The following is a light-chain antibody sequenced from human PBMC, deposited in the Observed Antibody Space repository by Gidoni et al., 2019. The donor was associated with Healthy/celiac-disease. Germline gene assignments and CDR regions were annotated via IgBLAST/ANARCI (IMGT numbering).Light chain of an antibody. CDR3: QQYGSSPPLT. Sequence: IVLTQSPGTLSLSPGERATLSCRDSQSVSSSYLAWYQQKPGQAPRHLIYGASSRATGIPDRFSGSGYGKDFTLTISRLEPEDFAVYYCQQYGSSPPLTFGGGTKVEIK. CDR2: GAS. V-gene: IGKV3-20*01. CDR1: QSVSSSY. J-gene: IGKJ4*01.